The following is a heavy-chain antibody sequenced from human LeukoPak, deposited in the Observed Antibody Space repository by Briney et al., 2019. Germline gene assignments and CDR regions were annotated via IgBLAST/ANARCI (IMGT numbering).Heavy chain of an antibody. CDR1: GGSFSGYY. CDR2: INHSGST. CDR3: ARHSRYSSSTAP. Sequence: SGTLSLTCAVYGGSFSGYYWSWIRQPPGKGLEWIGEINHSGSTNYNPSLKSRVTISVDTSKNQFSLKLSSVTAADTAVYYCARHSRYSSSTAPWGQGTLVTVSS. D-gene: IGHD6-13*01. J-gene: IGHJ5*02. V-gene: IGHV4-34*01.